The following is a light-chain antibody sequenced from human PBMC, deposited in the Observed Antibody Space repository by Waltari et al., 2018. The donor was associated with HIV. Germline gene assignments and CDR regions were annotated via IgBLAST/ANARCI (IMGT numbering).Light chain of an antibody. V-gene: IGLV3-25*03. CDR2: KDK. Sequence: SYELTQPPSVSVSPGQTAKITCSGDELRDHYDHWYQQRPGQAPVVVIYKDKERPSGIPVRFPCSSSDTTATFTISRVLEEDEADYYCQSAESSETLGVFGGGTKLTVL. J-gene: IGLJ3*02. CDR1: ELRDHY. CDR3: QSAESSETLGV.